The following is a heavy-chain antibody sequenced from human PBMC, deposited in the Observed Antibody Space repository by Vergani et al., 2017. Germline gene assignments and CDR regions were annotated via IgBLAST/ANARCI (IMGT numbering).Heavy chain of an antibody. J-gene: IGHJ5*02. V-gene: IGHV1-69*18. CDR3: AVRTNIAAAGTANWFDP. Sequence: QVQLVQSGAEVKKPGASVRVSCKASGYSFSNHYIHWVRQAPGQGLEWMGRIIPIFGTANYAQKFQGRVTITADESTSTAYMELSSLRSEDTAVYYCAVRTNIAAAGTANWFDPWGQGTLVTVSS. CDR2: IIPIFGTA. D-gene: IGHD6-13*01. CDR1: GYSFSNHY.